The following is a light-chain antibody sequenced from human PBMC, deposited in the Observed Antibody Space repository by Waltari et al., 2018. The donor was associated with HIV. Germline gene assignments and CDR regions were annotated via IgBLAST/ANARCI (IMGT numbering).Light chain of an antibody. CDR1: SSDVGGYNY. V-gene: IGLV2-11*01. Sequence: QSALTQPRSVSGSPGQSVTISCTGTSSDVGGYNYFSWYQQHPTKAPKLTIYDASKRPSGVPDRFSGSTSGNPASLTISGLQAEDEAEYYCCSYAGTYTWVFGGGTKLTVL. CDR2: DAS. CDR3: CSYAGTYTWV. J-gene: IGLJ3*02.